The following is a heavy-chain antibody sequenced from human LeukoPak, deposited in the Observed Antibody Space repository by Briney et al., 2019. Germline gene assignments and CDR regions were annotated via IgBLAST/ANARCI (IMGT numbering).Heavy chain of an antibody. CDR1: GFTFSSYS. Sequence: GESLKISCAASGFTFSSYSMNWVRQAPGKGLEWVSSISSSSSYIYYADSVKGRFTISRDNAKNSLYLQMNSLRAEDTAVYYCARDDGVEVVGATTPPGDYWGQGTLVTVSS. J-gene: IGHJ4*02. D-gene: IGHD1-26*01. V-gene: IGHV3-21*01. CDR2: ISSSSSYI. CDR3: ARDDGVEVVGATTPPGDY.